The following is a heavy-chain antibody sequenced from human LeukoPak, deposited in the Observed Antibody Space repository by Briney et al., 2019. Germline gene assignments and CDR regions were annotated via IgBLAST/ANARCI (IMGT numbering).Heavy chain of an antibody. Sequence: GGSLRLSCAASGFTFENYGMSWVRQFPGKGLEWVSGINWSGGSPDYADSVKGRFTISRDNGKNSVYLQMNNLRAEDTALYHCARDVGYEYFWFDPWGQGTLVTVSS. CDR1: GFTFENYG. J-gene: IGHJ5*02. CDR3: ARDVGYEYFWFDP. V-gene: IGHV3-20*01. D-gene: IGHD5-12*01. CDR2: INWSGGSP.